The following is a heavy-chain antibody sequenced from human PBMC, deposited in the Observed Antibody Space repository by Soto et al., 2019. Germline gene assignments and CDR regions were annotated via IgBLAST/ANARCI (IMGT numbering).Heavy chain of an antibody. CDR3: ATSTVVTHFDY. Sequence: QPGGSLRLSCAASGFTVSGNYMTWVRQAPGKGLDWVSIIYSGGSTFYADSVKGRFTISRDNSRNTVYLQMNSLRVEDTAVYYCATSTVVTHFDYWGQGTPVTVSS. CDR2: IYSGGST. CDR1: GFTVSGNY. V-gene: IGHV3-53*01. D-gene: IGHD4-17*01. J-gene: IGHJ4*02.